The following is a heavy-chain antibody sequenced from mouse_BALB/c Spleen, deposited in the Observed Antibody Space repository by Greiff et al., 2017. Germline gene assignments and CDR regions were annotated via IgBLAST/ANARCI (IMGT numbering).Heavy chain of an antibody. CDR1: GFSLTSYG. J-gene: IGHJ4*01. Sequence: VMLVESGPGLVAPSQSLSITCTVSGFSLTSYGVHWVRQPPGKGLEWLGVIWAGGSTNYNSALMSRLSISKDNSKSQVFLKMNSLQTDDTAMYYCARDPVRRAMDYWGQGTSVTVSS. D-gene: IGHD2-14*01. V-gene: IGHV2-9*02. CDR2: IWAGGST. CDR3: ARDPVRRAMDY.